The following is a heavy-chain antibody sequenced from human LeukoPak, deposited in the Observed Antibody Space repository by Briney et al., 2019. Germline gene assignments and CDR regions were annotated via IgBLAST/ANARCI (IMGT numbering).Heavy chain of an antibody. J-gene: IGHJ3*02. Sequence: GASVKVSCKASGGTFSSYAISWVRQATGQGLEWMGWMNPNSGNTGYAQKFQGRVTMTRDTSISTAYMELSRLRSDDTAVYYCARGYYDSSGAFDIWGQGTMVTVSS. V-gene: IGHV1-8*02. CDR2: MNPNSGNT. CDR3: ARGYYDSSGAFDI. D-gene: IGHD3-22*01. CDR1: GGTFSSYA.